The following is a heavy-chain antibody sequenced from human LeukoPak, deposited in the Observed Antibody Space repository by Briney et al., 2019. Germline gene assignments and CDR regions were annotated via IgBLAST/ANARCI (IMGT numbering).Heavy chain of an antibody. J-gene: IGHJ4*02. CDR2: IYYSGST. CDR3: ARDEGGTLTGDSGFAY. D-gene: IGHD7-27*01. V-gene: IGHV4-59*01. CDR1: GGSISSYY. Sequence: PSETLSLTCSVSGGSISSYYWSWIRQPPGKGQEWIGYIYYSGSTNYNPSLKSRVTISVDTTKNQFSLKLSSVTAADTAVYYCARDEGGTLTGDSGFAYWGQGTLVTVSP.